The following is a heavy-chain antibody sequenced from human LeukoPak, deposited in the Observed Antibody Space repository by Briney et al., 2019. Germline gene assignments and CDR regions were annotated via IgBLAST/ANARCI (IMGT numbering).Heavy chain of an antibody. D-gene: IGHD6-19*01. Sequence: GRSLRLSRAASGFTFSSYGMHWVRQAPGKGLEWVAFIRYDGSNKYYADSVKGRFTISRDNSKNTLYLQMNSLRAEDTAVYYCAKDNGSGWPIFDYWGQGTLVTVSS. V-gene: IGHV3-30*02. CDR2: IRYDGSNK. CDR3: AKDNGSGWPIFDY. CDR1: GFTFSSYG. J-gene: IGHJ4*02.